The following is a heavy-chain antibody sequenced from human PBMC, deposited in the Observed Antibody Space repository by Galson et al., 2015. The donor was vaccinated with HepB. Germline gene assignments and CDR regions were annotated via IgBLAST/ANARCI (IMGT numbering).Heavy chain of an antibody. CDR1: GFTLSSYS. CDR2: ISSSSRYI. CDR3: ARDSTAMALFDY. Sequence: SLRLSCAASGFTLSSYSMNWVRQAPGRGLEWVSSISSSSRYIYYADSVKGRFTISRDNAKNSLYLQMNSLRAEDTAVYYCARDSTAMALFDYWGQGTLVTVSS. V-gene: IGHV3-21*01. J-gene: IGHJ4*02. D-gene: IGHD5-18*01.